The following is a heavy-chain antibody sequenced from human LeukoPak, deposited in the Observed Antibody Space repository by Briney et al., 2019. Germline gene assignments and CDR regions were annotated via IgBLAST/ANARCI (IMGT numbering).Heavy chain of an antibody. J-gene: IGHJ5*02. Sequence: SGPTLVIPIQTRTQTCTFSGFLGTTSGLGGAWIRQPPRKALEWLTLIYWSDNKRYKPSLTRRLTISKDTSTNQVVLRMTNMDPMETATYYCALAPHLPMLWFDPWGEGTLVTVPA. CDR1: GFLGTTSGLG. V-gene: IGHV2-5*01. CDR3: ALAPHLPMLWFDP. D-gene: IGHD2-8*01. CDR2: IYWSDNK.